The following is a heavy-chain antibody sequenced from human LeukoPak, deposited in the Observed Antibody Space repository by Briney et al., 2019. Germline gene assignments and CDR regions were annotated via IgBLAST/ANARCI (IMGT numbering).Heavy chain of an antibody. V-gene: IGHV3-13*01. CDR3: ARARSIAAAGAPYYYYGMDV. CDR2: IGTAGDT. CDR1: GFTFSSYD. J-gene: IGHJ6*02. D-gene: IGHD6-13*01. Sequence: GGSLRLSCAASGFTFSSYDMHWVRQATGKGLEWVSAIGTAGDTYYPGSVKGRFTISRENAKNSLYLQMNSLRAGDTAVYYCARARSIAAAGAPYYYYGMDVWGQGTTVTVSS.